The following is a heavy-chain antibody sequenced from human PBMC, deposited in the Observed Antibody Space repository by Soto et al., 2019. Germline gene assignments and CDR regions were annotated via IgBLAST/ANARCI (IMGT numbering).Heavy chain of an antibody. CDR2: IVPMFGSL. D-gene: IGHD2-2*01. V-gene: IGHV1-69*06. CDR1: EDSFSSYP. CDR3: ASINNGQWYQNAMDF. J-gene: IGHJ6*02. Sequence: QVQLVQSGTEVRKPGSSVKVSCKASEDSFSSYPVSWVRQAPGQGLEWMGEIVPMFGSLKSAQKFQDRLAISADKSTATVYLELRSLRSEDTAVSYCASINNGQWYQNAMDFWGHGTTVIVSS.